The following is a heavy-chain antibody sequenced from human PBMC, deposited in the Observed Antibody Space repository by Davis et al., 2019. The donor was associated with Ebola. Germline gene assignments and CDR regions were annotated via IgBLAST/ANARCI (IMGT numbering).Heavy chain of an antibody. Sequence: SETLSLTCTVSGGSISSSSYYWGWIRQPPGKGLEWIGSIYYSGSTYYNPSLKSRVTISVDTSKNQFSLELSSVTAADTAVYYCARVATEIHDAFDIWGQGTMVTVSS. CDR1: GGSISSSSYY. CDR2: IYYSGST. CDR3: ARVATEIHDAFDI. J-gene: IGHJ3*02. V-gene: IGHV4-39*01. D-gene: IGHD5-12*01.